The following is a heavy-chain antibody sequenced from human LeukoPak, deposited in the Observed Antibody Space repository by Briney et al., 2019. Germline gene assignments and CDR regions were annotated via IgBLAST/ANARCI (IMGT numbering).Heavy chain of an antibody. CDR2: INPSGGST. V-gene: IGHV1-46*01. CDR3: ARLHYYGSSGFYF. J-gene: IGHJ4*02. Sequence: PSVKVSCKASVYTFSSYYMHWLRQAPGQGLEWMGIINPSGGSTSYAQKFQGRVTMTRDMSTSTVYMEVSSLRSEDTAMYHCARLHYYGSSGFYFWGQGTLVTVSS. D-gene: IGHD3-22*01. CDR1: VYTFSSYY.